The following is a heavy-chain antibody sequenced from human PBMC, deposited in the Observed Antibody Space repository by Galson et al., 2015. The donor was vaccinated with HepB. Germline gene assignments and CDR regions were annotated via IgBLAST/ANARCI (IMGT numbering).Heavy chain of an antibody. V-gene: IGHV4-31*03. CDR3: ARADIIRYYFDY. Sequence: TLSLTCTVSGGSISSGGYYWSWIRQHPGKGLEWIGYIYYSGSTYYNPSLKSRVTISVDTSKNQFSLKLSSVTAADTAVYYCARADIIRYYFDYWGQGTLVTVSS. D-gene: IGHD5-12*01. CDR1: GGSISSGGYY. CDR2: IYYSGST. J-gene: IGHJ4*02.